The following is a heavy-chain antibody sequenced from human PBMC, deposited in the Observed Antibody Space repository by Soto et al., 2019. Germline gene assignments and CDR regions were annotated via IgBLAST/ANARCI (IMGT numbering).Heavy chain of an antibody. D-gene: IGHD1-20*01. CDR2: ISSTGGNT. Sequence: PGGSLRLSCAASGFTFSSYAMTWVRQAPGKGLEWVSTISSTGGNTYYADSVKGRFTISRDNSENTVYLQMNSLRAEDTAVYYCVKAVYLLDFDYWGQGTLVTVSS. V-gene: IGHV3-23*01. J-gene: IGHJ4*02. CDR3: VKAVYLLDFDY. CDR1: GFTFSSYA.